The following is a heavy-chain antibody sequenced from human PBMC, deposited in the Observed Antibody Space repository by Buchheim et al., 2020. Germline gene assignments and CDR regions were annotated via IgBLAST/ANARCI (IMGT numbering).Heavy chain of an antibody. CDR3: ARQVGSAVHYYGMDV. CDR2: VHETGTT. CDR1: GGTTGAYH. J-gene: IGHJ6*02. V-gene: IGHV4-59*01. Sequence: QVQLQESGPGLVKPSETLALTCSVSGGTTGAYHWSWIRQPPGKGLEWIACVHETGTTNYSPSVKSRATVSLDTSTNQFSLHLKSVVAADTAVYYCARQVGSAVHYYGMDVWGPGTT. D-gene: IGHD3-10*01.